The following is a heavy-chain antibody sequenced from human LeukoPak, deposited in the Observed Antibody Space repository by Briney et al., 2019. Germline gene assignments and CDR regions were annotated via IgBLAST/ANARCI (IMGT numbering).Heavy chain of an antibody. J-gene: IGHJ4*02. Sequence: PSETLSLTCAVSGXPITTTNWWSWVRQPPGKGLEWIGEVHLSGATNYNPSLESRVSMSIDKSKNHLSLEVTSVTAADTAIYYCTRESGAFSPFGFWGQGTLLTVSS. CDR2: VHLSGAT. CDR3: TRESGAFSPFGF. CDR1: GXPITTTNW. D-gene: IGHD1-26*01. V-gene: IGHV4-4*02.